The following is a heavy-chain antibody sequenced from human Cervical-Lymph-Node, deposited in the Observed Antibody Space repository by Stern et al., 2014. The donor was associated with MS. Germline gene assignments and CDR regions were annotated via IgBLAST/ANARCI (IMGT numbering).Heavy chain of an antibody. V-gene: IGHV1-3*01. CDR3: ARARYCSTTNCYDDFQH. J-gene: IGHJ1*01. CDR2: INAANGDP. D-gene: IGHD2-2*01. Sequence: VQLVESGAEVKKPGASVKVSCKASGYPFISYAMHWVRQAPGQSPEWMGWINAANGDPKDSQKFQGRVTINRDTAARTGYMELSSLRSEDTSVYYCARARYCSTTNCYDDFQHWGQGTLVTVSS. CDR1: GYPFISYA.